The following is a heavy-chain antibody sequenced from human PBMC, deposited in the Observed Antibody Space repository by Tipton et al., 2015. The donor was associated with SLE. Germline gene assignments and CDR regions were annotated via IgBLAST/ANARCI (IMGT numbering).Heavy chain of an antibody. Sequence: SLRLSCAASGFTFSSYGMHWVRQAPGKGLEWVAVIWYDGSNKYYADSVKGRFTISRDNSKNTLYLQMNSLRAEDTAVYYCAKDPGIAALTYFDYWGQGTLVTVSS. CDR3: AKDPGIAALTYFDY. J-gene: IGHJ4*02. CDR1: GFTFSSYG. CDR2: IWYDGSNK. D-gene: IGHD6-13*01. V-gene: IGHV3-30*18.